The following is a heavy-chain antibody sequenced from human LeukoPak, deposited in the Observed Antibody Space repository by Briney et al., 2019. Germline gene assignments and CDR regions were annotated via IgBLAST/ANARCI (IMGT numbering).Heavy chain of an antibody. CDR3: ARGGGKLGNTIDY. CDR1: EGTFSSYT. J-gene: IGHJ4*02. CDR2: IIPILGIA. Sequence: ASVEVSCKASEGTFSSYTISWVRQAPGQGLEWMGRIIPILGIANYAQKFQGRVTITADKSTSTAYMELSSLRSEDTAVYYCARGGGKLGNTIDYWGQGTLVTVSS. V-gene: IGHV1-69*02. D-gene: IGHD7-27*01.